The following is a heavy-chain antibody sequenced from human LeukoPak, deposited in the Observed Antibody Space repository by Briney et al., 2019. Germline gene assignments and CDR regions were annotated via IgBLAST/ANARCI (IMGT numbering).Heavy chain of an antibody. V-gene: IGHV3-15*01. CDR2: IKSKIDGGTT. CDR3: STGYGHSDFDY. Sequence: GGPLSLSCAASGFTITNARMGWLRPAAGKGLEWVGLIKSKIDGGTTDFAAPVKGIFTISIDDSKHTLYLQMNSLKSEDTGVYYCSTGYGHSDFDYWGQRTLVTVSS. CDR1: GFTITNAR. J-gene: IGHJ4*02. D-gene: IGHD3-3*02.